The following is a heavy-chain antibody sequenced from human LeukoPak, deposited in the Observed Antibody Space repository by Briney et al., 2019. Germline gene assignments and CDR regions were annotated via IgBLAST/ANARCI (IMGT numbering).Heavy chain of an antibody. CDR3: ARDKDVYFDY. CDR1: GFTFSGSA. J-gene: IGHJ4*02. Sequence: GGSLKLSCAASGFTFSGSAMHWVRQASGKGLEWVSSISSSSSYIYYADSVKGRITISRDNAKNSLYLQMNSLRVEDTAVYYCARDKDVYFDYWGQGTLVTVSS. CDR2: ISSSSSYI. V-gene: IGHV3-21*01.